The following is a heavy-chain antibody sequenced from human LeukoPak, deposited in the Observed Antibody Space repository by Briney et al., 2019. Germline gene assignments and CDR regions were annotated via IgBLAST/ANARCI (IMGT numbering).Heavy chain of an antibody. CDR1: GFSFSSYG. CDR2: IWYDGSNK. J-gene: IGHJ6*03. D-gene: IGHD4-11*01. CDR3: AKGGYTNYPDGYYYMDV. V-gene: IGHV3-33*06. Sequence: GGSLRLSCAASGFSFSSYGMHWVRQAPGKGLEWVAIIWYDGSNKYYADSVKGRFTISRDNSRNTLYLQMNSLRAEDTAVSYCAKGGYTNYPDGYYYMDVWGKGTTVTVSS.